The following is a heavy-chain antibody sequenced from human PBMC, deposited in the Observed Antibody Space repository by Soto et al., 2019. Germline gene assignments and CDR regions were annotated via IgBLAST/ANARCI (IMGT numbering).Heavy chain of an antibody. Sequence: ASVKLSCKASGGTFSSYAISWVRQAPGQGLEWMGGIIPIFGTANYAQKFQGRVTITADESTSTAYMELGSLRSEDTAVYYCARDGDTAMVDYYYYGMDVWGQGTTVTVSS. CDR2: IIPIFGTA. CDR1: GGTFSSYA. CDR3: ARDGDTAMVDYYYYGMDV. D-gene: IGHD5-18*01. V-gene: IGHV1-69*13. J-gene: IGHJ6*02.